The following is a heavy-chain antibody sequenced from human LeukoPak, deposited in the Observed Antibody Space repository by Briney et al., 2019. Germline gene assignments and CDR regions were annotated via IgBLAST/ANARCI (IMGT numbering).Heavy chain of an antibody. Sequence: NSGGSLRLSCAASGFTFSDYYMSWIRQAPGKGLEWVSYISSSGSTIYYADSVKGRFTISRDNAKNSLYLQMNSLRAEDTAVYYCARAPTDTAMVPFDYWGQGTLVTVSS. CDR1: GFTFSDYY. V-gene: IGHV3-11*01. J-gene: IGHJ4*02. D-gene: IGHD5-18*01. CDR2: ISSSGSTI. CDR3: ARAPTDTAMVPFDY.